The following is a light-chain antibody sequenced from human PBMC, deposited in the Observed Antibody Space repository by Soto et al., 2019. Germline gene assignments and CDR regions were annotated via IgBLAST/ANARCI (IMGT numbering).Light chain of an antibody. V-gene: IGLV1-51*02. CDR3: GTWDNSLSIYV. J-gene: IGLJ1*01. Sequence: QPVLTQPPSVSAAPGQKVTISCSGTSSNIGNNYVSWYQHFPGTAPKLLIYEDNRRPSEIPDRFSGSKSGTSATLGITGLQTGDEADYYCGTWDNSLSIYVFATGTKLTVL. CDR1: SSNIGNNY. CDR2: EDN.